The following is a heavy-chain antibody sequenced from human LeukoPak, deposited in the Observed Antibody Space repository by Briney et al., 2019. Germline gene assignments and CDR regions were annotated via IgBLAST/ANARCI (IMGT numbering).Heavy chain of an antibody. D-gene: IGHD2-2*01. CDR1: GFTFSTYA. Sequence: PGGSLRLSCAASGFTFSTYAMNWVRQAPGKGLEWVSAISFSGASTYYADSVKGRFTISRDNAVNSLNLQMDSLRAEDTAVYYCARRRCTSTSCFEDYWGQGTLVTVSS. J-gene: IGHJ4*02. V-gene: IGHV3-23*01. CDR2: ISFSGAST. CDR3: ARRRCTSTSCFEDY.